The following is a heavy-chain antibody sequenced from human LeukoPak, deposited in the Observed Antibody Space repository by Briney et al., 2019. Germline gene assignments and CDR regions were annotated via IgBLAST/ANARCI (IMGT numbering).Heavy chain of an antibody. J-gene: IGHJ4*02. CDR1: GYTFTSYD. Sequence: ASVKVSCKASGYTFTSYDYNWVRQATGQRPEWMGWMSPNSGDTGYAQKFQDRVTMTRNTSISTAYMELRSLRSDDTAVYYCAREGSSSGWYPLYHFDYWGQGTLVTVSS. V-gene: IGHV1-8*01. D-gene: IGHD6-19*01. CDR3: AREGSSSGWYPLYHFDY. CDR2: MSPNSGDT.